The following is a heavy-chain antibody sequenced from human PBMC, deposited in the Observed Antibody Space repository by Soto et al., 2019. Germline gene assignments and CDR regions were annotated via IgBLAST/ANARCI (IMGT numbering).Heavy chain of an antibody. CDR1: GFIFSDYY. J-gene: IGHJ6*02. CDR3: ARDLAWKRGKVGRYYYGMDV. D-gene: IGHD1-1*01. Sequence: PGGSLRLSCAASGFIFSDYYMSWVRQTPGNGLEWVSYISTRSTYTNYADSVKGRFTISRDNTKNSLYLQMDSLRVEDTAVYYCARDLAWKRGKVGRYYYGMDVWGQGTTVTVSS. CDR2: ISTRSTYT. V-gene: IGHV3-11*06.